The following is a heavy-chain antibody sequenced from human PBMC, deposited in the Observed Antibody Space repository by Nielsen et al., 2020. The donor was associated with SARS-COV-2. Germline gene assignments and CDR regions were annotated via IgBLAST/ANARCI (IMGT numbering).Heavy chain of an antibody. V-gene: IGHV3-30*04. CDR2: ISYDGSNK. J-gene: IGHJ3*02. D-gene: IGHD3-10*01. Sequence: GGSLRLSCAASGFTFSSYAMHWVRQAPGKGLEWVAVISYDGSNKYYADSVKGRFTISRDNSKNTLYLQMNSLRAEDMAVYYCAKALRGANDAFDIWGQGTMVTVSS. CDR1: GFTFSSYA. CDR3: AKALRGANDAFDI.